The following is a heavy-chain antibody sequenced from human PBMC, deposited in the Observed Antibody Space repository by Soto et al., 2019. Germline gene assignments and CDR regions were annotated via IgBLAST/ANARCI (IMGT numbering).Heavy chain of an antibody. V-gene: IGHV1-69*01. J-gene: IGHJ6*02. Sequence: QVQLVQSGAEVKKPGSSVKVSCKASGGTFSSYAISWVRQAPGQGLEWMGGIIPIFGTANYAQKFQGRVTITADESTSTAYMELSSLRSEDTAVYYCVRDRDRAYYDFWSGTYGMDVWGQGTTVTVSS. CDR1: GGTFSSYA. CDR3: VRDRDRAYYDFWSGTYGMDV. D-gene: IGHD3-3*01. CDR2: IIPIFGTA.